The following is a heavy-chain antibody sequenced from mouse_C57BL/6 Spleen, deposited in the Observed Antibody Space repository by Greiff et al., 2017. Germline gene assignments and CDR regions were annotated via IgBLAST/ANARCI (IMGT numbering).Heavy chain of an antibody. CDR2: ISNGGGST. D-gene: IGHD2-1*01. CDR3: ARLGGNYLFDY. J-gene: IGHJ2*01. CDR1: GFTFSDYY. V-gene: IGHV5-12*01. Sequence: EVMLVESGGGLVQPGGSLKLSCAASGFTFSDYYMYWVRQTPEKRLEWVAYISNGGGSTYYPDTVKGRFTISRDNAKNTLYLQMSRLKSEDTAMYYCARLGGNYLFDYWGQGTTLTVSS.